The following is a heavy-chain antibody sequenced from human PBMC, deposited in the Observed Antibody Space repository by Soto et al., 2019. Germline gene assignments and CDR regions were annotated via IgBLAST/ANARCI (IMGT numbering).Heavy chain of an antibody. CDR1: GYSFTTYG. D-gene: IGHD2-8*01. V-gene: IGHV1-18*01. CDR3: ARTEGRSTRGDH. CDR2: ISTYNGDT. J-gene: IGHJ4*02. Sequence: QVQLVQSGAEVKKPGASVRVSCKASGYSFTTYGVTWVRQAPGQGLEWMGWISTYNGDTRVAQQHQGRVTLTTDTSTNAAHMELRSLRSDHTAIYYCARTEGRSTRGDHWGQGTLVTVSS.